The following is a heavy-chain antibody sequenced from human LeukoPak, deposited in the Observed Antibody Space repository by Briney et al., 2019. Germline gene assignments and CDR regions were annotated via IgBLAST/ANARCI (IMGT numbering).Heavy chain of an antibody. CDR2: INPNSGGT. J-gene: IGHJ4*02. CDR1: RYTFTGYY. CDR3: ARARFGDSRDYFDY. D-gene: IGHD3-10*01. V-gene: IGHV1-2*02. Sequence: ASVKVSCKASRYTFTGYYMHWVRQAPGQGLEWMGWINPNSGGTNYAQKFQGRVTMTRDTSISTAYMELSRLRSDDTAVYYCARARFGDSRDYFDYWGQGTLVTVSS.